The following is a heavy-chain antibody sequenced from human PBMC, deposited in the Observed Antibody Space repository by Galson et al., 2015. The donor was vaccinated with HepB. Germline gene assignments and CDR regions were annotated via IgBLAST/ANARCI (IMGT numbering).Heavy chain of an antibody. D-gene: IGHD3-22*01. CDR3: ANSLGDSSGYYYAYYYYYYGMDV. CDR2: IRYDGSNK. CDR1: GFTFSSYG. J-gene: IGHJ6*02. V-gene: IGHV3-30*02. Sequence: SLRLSCAASGFTFSSYGMHWVRQAPGKGLEWVAFIRYDGSNKYYADSVKGRFTISRDNSKNTLYLQMNSLRAEDTAVYYCANSLGDSSGYYYAYYYYYYGMDVWGQGTTVTVSS.